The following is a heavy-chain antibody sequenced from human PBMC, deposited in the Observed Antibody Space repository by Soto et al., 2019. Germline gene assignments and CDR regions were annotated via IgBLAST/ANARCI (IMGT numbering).Heavy chain of an antibody. CDR3: ASTGYSGSDWYYYYGMAV. D-gene: IGHD5-12*01. CDR1: GFTFSSYS. V-gene: IGHV3-48*02. J-gene: IGHJ6*02. CDR2: ISSSSSTI. Sequence: GGSLRLACAASGFTFSSYSMNWVRQAPGKGLEWVSYISSSSSTIYYADSVKGRFTISRDNAKNSLYLQMNSLRDEDTAVYYCASTGYSGSDWYYYYGMAVWGQGTTVTVSS.